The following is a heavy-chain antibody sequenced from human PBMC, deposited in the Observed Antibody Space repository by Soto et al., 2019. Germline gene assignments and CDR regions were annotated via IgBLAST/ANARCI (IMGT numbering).Heavy chain of an antibody. CDR1: GASIITDNW. Sequence: QVQLQASGPGLVKPSGTLSLTCAISGASIITDNWWSWVRQPPGKEMEWIGEIYHSGKTTFNPSVMSRVTIPVCKSSDQLSVTVSTVPAAATAIYYLARASTTSKLRAVVINWGQGILVSVSS. D-gene: IGHD3-10*01. CDR3: ARASTTSKLRAVVIN. J-gene: IGHJ4*02. CDR2: IYHSGKT. V-gene: IGHV4-4*02.